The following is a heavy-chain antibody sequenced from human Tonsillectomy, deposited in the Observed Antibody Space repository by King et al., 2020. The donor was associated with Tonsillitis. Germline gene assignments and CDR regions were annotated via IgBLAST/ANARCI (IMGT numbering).Heavy chain of an antibody. CDR3: ARPPDYGAYYYYGMDV. CDR2: ISSSSSTI. J-gene: IGHJ6*02. CDR1: GFTFSSYS. V-gene: IGHV3-48*02. Sequence: VQLVESGGGLVQPGGSLRLSCAASGFTFSSYSMNWVRQAPGKGLEWVSYISSSSSTIYYADSVKGRFTISRDNAKNSLYLQMNSLRDEDTAVYYCARPPDYGAYYYYGMDVWGQGTTVTVSS. D-gene: IGHD4-17*01.